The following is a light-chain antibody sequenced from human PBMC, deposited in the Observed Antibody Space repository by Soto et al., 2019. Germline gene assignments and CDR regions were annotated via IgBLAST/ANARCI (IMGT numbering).Light chain of an antibody. Sequence: EIVLTQSPGTLSLSPGEGATLSCRASQSVSSNNLAWYQQKPGRAPRLLIFGASNRASDIPHRFSGSGSGTDFTLTISRLEPEDFAVYYCQQYGSSPPYTFVQGTKVDIK. CDR2: GAS. CDR1: QSVSSNN. V-gene: IGKV3-20*01. J-gene: IGKJ2*01. CDR3: QQYGSSPPYT.